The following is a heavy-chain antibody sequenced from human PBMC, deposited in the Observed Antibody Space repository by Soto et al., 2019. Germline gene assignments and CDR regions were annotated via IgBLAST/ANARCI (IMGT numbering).Heavy chain of an antibody. V-gene: IGHV3-23*01. CDR2: ISGSGGST. CDR3: AKAVGYDILTGYSYFDY. CDR1: GFTFSSYA. D-gene: IGHD3-9*01. Sequence: GGSLRLSCAASGFTFSSYAMSWVRQAPGKGLEWVSAISGSGGSTYYADSVKGRFTISRDNSKNTLYLQMNSLRAEDTAVYYCAKAVGYDILTGYSYFDYWGQGTLVTVSS. J-gene: IGHJ4*02.